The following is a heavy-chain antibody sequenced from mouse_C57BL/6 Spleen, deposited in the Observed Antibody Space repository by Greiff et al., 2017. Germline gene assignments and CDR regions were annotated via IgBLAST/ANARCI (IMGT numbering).Heavy chain of an antibody. J-gene: IGHJ4*01. Sequence: VQLQQSGPELVKPGASVKISCKASGYTFTDYYMNWVKQSHGKSLEWIGDINPNNGGTSYNQKFKGKATLTVDKSSSTAYMELRSLTSEDSAVYYCARSGRDAMDYWGQGTSVTASS. V-gene: IGHV1-26*01. D-gene: IGHD4-1*01. CDR1: GYTFTDYY. CDR3: ARSGRDAMDY. CDR2: INPNNGGT.